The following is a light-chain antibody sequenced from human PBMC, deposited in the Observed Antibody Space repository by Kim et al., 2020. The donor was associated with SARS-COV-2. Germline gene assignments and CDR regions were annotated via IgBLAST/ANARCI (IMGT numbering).Light chain of an antibody. V-gene: IGLV2-8*01. CDR3: SSCAGSNNLV. CDR1: SSDVSGYDY. CDR2: GVS. Sequence: QFITICCTGTSSDVSGYDYCYWYQPRPGKAPQLFIYGVSQRPSGAPDRFSGSKSANTASLTVSGLRAEDDADYYCSSCAGSNNLVFGGGTQLTVL. J-gene: IGLJ3*02.